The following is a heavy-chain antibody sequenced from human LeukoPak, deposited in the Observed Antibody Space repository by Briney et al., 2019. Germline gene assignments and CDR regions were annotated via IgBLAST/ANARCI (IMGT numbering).Heavy chain of an antibody. Sequence: GGSLRLSCAASGFTFSSYSMSWVRQAPGKGLEWVSSISSSSSYIYYADSVKGRFTISRDNAKNSLYLQMNSLRAEDTAVYYCARGRTYSGSYFGDFDYWGQGTLVTVSS. CDR2: ISSSSSYI. CDR3: ARGRTYSGSYFGDFDY. CDR1: GFTFSSYS. D-gene: IGHD1-26*01. V-gene: IGHV3-21*01. J-gene: IGHJ4*02.